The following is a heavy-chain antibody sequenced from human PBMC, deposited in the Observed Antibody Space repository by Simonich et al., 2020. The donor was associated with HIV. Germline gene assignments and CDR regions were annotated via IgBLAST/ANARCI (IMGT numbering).Heavy chain of an antibody. V-gene: IGHV4-34*02. Sequence: QVQLQQWGAGLLKPSETLSLTCAVFGGSFSGYYWSWIRQPPGKGLEWIGEINHSARTKSNPSLKRRVTISVDTSKNQFSLKLTSGTAADTAVYYCAKVARYFDWYSTAFDYWGQGTLVTVSS. CDR2: INHSART. CDR3: AKVARYFDWYSTAFDY. D-gene: IGHD3-9*01. CDR1: GGSFSGYY. J-gene: IGHJ4*02.